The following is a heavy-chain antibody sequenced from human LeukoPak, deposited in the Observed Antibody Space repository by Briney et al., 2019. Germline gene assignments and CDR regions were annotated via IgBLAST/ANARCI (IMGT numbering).Heavy chain of an antibody. CDR2: IYPGDSDT. Sequence: GESLKISCKGSGYSFINYWIGWVRQMPGKGLEWMAIIYPGDSDTSYSPSFQGQVTISADKSIRTAFLQWSSLKASDSAMYYCDLLDRDTSIAHWWGQGTLVTVSS. CDR3: DLLDRDTSIAHW. CDR1: GYSFINYW. D-gene: IGHD2-15*01. J-gene: IGHJ4*02. V-gene: IGHV5-51*01.